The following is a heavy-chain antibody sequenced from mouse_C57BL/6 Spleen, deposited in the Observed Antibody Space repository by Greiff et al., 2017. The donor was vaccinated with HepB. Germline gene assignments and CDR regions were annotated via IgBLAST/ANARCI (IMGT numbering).Heavy chain of an antibody. CDR3: ARLEDGYYDY. D-gene: IGHD2-3*01. J-gene: IGHJ2*01. CDR2: INPSSGYT. V-gene: IGHV1-7*01. Sequence: QVHVKQSGAELAKPGASVKLSCKASGYTFTSYWMHWVKQRPGQGLEWIGYINPSSGYTKYNQKFKDKATLTADKSSSTAYMQLSSLTYEDSAGYYCARLEDGYYDYWGQGTTLTVSS. CDR1: GYTFTSYW.